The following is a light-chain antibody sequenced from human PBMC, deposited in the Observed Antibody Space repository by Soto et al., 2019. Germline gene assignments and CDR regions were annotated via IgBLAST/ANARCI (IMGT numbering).Light chain of an antibody. CDR1: QSISSW. CDR3: QKYNSAPPWT. CDR2: AAS. J-gene: IGKJ1*01. Sequence: IQITQSPSTLSASVGDRVTITCRASQSISSWLAWYQQKPGKAPKLLIYAASTLQSGVPSRFSGSGSGTDFTLTISSLQPEDVATYYCQKYNSAPPWTFGQGTKVDIK. V-gene: IGKV1-27*01.